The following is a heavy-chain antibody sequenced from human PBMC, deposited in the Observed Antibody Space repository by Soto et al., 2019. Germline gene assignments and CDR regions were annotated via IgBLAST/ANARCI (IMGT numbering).Heavy chain of an antibody. CDR2: IYYSGST. Sequence: SETLSLTCTVSGGSVSSGSYYWSWIRQPPGKGLEWIGYIYYSGSTNYNPSLKSRVTISVDTSKNQFTLKLSSVTAADTAVYFCARARIGPICLFDPWGQGTLVTVSS. V-gene: IGHV4-61*01. CDR3: ARARIGPICLFDP. CDR1: GGSVSSGSYY. D-gene: IGHD1-26*01. J-gene: IGHJ5*02.